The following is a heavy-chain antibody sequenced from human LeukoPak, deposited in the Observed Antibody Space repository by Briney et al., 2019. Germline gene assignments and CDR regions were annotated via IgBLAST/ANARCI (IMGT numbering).Heavy chain of an antibody. V-gene: IGHV3-9*01. CDR1: GFTFDDYA. CDR3: ASNPVKQLVRYFDL. CDR2: ISWNSGSI. D-gene: IGHD6-13*01. Sequence: PGGSLRLSCAASGFTFDDYAMHWVRQAPGKGLEWVSGISWNSGSIGYADSVKGRFTISRDNAKNSLYLQMNSLRAEDTALYYCASNPVKQLVRYFDLWGRGTLVTVSS. J-gene: IGHJ2*01.